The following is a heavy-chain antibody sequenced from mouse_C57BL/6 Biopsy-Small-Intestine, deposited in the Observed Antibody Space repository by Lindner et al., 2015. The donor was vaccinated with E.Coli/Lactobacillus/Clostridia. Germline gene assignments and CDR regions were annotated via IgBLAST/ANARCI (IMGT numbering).Heavy chain of an antibody. CDR1: GYSFRSYA. V-gene: IGHV1-4*01. CDR3: ARGGSMLRLRELDY. J-gene: IGHJ4*01. Sequence: SVKVSCKSSGYSFRSYAITWVRQAPGQGLEWMGWISGYNGNTKYAQKIQDRVTMTTDTYTSTAYMELRSLRSDDTAVYYCARGGSMLRLRELDYWGQGTLVTVSS. CDR2: ISGYNGNT.